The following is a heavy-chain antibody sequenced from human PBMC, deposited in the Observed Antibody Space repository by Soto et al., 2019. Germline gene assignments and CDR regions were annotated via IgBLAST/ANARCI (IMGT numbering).Heavy chain of an antibody. D-gene: IGHD5-12*01. CDR3: ASDLGGYDLYGPDT. CDR2: INLSSGET. J-gene: IGHJ5*02. Sequence: ASVKVSCKTSGDTFTDSSMHWVRQAPGQGLEWMGWINLSSGETNYAEKFRGRVTMTRDTSIITAYMELTRLKSDDTAVYYWASDLGGYDLYGPDTWGQGILVTVSS. CDR1: GDTFTDSS. V-gene: IGHV1-2*02.